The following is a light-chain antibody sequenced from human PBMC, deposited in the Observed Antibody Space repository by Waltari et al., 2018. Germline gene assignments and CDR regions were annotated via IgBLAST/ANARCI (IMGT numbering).Light chain of an antibody. Sequence: GQSITISCTGTSSDVGNYNLVSWYQQPPGKAPKLMIYEVSQRPSGVSNRVSGSKSGNTASLTISGLQPEDETDYYCCSYAGHSTYVFGTGTKVTVL. CDR3: CSYAGHSTYV. J-gene: IGLJ1*01. CDR2: EVS. CDR1: SSDVGNYNL. V-gene: IGLV2-23*02.